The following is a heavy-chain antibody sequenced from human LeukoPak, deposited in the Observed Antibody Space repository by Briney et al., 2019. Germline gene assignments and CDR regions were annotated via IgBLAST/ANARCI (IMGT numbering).Heavy chain of an antibody. J-gene: IGHJ4*02. CDR2: IYKTGST. Sequence: SETLSLTCTVSGDSITSGGYYWSWIRQRPGKGLEWIGYIYKTGSTYYNPSLKSRVTMSVDTSRNRFSLKVNSVTAADTAVYYCARDVLRWGQGTLVTVSS. V-gene: IGHV4-31*03. CDR3: ARDVLR. CDR1: GDSITSGGYY.